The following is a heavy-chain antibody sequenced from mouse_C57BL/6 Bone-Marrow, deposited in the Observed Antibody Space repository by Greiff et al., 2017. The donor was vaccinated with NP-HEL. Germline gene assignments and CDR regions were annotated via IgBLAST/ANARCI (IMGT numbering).Heavy chain of an antibody. CDR2: ILPGSGST. D-gene: IGHD1-1*01. CDR1: GYTFTGYW. V-gene: IGHV1-9*01. J-gene: IGHJ2*01. Sequence: QVQLKESGAELMKPGASVKLSCKATGYTFTGYWIEWVKQRPGHGLEWIGEILPGSGSTNYNEKFKGKATFTADTYSNTAYMQLSSLTTEDSAIYYCARHDYGSSYYYFDYWGQGTTLTVSS. CDR3: ARHDYGSSYYYFDY.